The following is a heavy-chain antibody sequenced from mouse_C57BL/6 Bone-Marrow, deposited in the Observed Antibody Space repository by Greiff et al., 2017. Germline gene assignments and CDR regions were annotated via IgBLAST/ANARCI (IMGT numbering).Heavy chain of an antibody. D-gene: IGHD1-1*01. CDR1: GFTFSSYG. V-gene: IGHV5-6*02. Sequence: EVKLMESGGDLVKPGGSLKLSCAASGFTFSSYGMSWFRQTPDKRLEWVATISSGGSYTYYPDSVKGRFTISRDNAKNTLYLQMSSLKSEDTAMYYCARRGFDYYGSSPYAMDYWGQGTSVTVSS. J-gene: IGHJ4*01. CDR2: ISSGGSYT. CDR3: ARRGFDYYGSSPYAMDY.